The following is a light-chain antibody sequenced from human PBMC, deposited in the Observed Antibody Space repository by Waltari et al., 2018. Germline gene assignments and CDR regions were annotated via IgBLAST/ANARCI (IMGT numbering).Light chain of an antibody. Sequence: QSVLTQPPSVSAAPGRRVTISCTGDISNLGAGYDVHWYQQLPEPSPKLLIYGNNNRPSGGPNRFSASRSGTSASLAITGLQAEDEADYYCQSFDGRRTLFGGGTKLTVL. CDR3: QSFDGRRTL. CDR2: GNN. V-gene: IGLV1-40*01. CDR1: ISNLGAGYD. J-gene: IGLJ2*01.